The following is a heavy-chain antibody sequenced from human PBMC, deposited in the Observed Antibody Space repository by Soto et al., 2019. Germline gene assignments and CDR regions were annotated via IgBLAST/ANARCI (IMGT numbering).Heavy chain of an antibody. D-gene: IGHD4-17*01. Sequence: QVHLVQSGAEVKTPGASVIVSCKTSGYTFFSYDISWVRQAPGQGLEWMGWISGYNGHTLYAQKFQGRVNMTRDTSTATAYMELRSLRSDDMAVYYCARHHGPRTSEKWFDPWGQGTLVIVSS. J-gene: IGHJ5*02. CDR3: ARHHGPRTSEKWFDP. CDR2: ISGYNGHT. CDR1: GYTFFSYD. V-gene: IGHV1-18*03.